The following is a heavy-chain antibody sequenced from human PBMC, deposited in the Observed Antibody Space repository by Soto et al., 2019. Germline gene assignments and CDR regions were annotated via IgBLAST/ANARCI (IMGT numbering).Heavy chain of an antibody. J-gene: IGHJ6*02. V-gene: IGHV4-59*01. CDR3: ARGCSGGSCYYYYYAMDV. Sequence: SETLSLTCTVSGGSISSYYWSWIRQPPGKGLEWLGYIYYTGSTNYNSSLKSRVTISVDTSKNLFSLKLSSVTAAGTAMYYCARGCSGGSCYYYYYAMDVWGQGTTVTVSS. CDR2: IYYTGST. CDR1: GGSISSYY. D-gene: IGHD2-15*01.